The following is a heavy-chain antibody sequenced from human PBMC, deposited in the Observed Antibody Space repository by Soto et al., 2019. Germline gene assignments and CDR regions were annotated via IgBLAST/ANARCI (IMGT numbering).Heavy chain of an antibody. V-gene: IGHV3-9*01. CDR1: GFTFDDYA. CDR3: AKYYAGYCSTTSCYSYFDY. CDR2: ISWNSGSI. Sequence: EVQLVESGGDLVHPGRSLRLSCAASGFTFDDYAMHWVRQAPGKGLEWVSGISWNSGSIDYADSVKGRFTISRDNAKNSLYLQMNSLRAEDTALYYCAKYYAGYCSTTSCYSYFDYWGQGTLVTVSS. J-gene: IGHJ4*02. D-gene: IGHD2-2*01.